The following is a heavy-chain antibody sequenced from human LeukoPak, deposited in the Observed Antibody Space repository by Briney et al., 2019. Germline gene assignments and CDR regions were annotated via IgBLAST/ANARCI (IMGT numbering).Heavy chain of an antibody. CDR3: ARDRPLGNTAMFDY. V-gene: IGHV3-30-3*01. CDR2: ISYDGSNN. CDR1: GFTFSSYA. Sequence: GGSLRLSCAASGFTFSSYAMHWVRQAPGKGLEWVATISYDGSNNYYAVSVKGRFTISRDNSKNTLYLQMNSLRAEDTAVYYCARDRPLGNTAMFDYWGQGSLVTVSS. D-gene: IGHD5-18*01. J-gene: IGHJ4*02.